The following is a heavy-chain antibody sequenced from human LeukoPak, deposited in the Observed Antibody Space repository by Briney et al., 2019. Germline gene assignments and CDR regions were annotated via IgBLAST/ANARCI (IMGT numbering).Heavy chain of an antibody. V-gene: IGHV4-34*01. Sequence: SETLSLTCAVDGGSFSCYYWSWIRQPPGKGLEWIGEINHSGSTNYNPSLKSRVTISVDTSKNQFSLKLSSVTAADTAVYYCARGRPDCSSTSCLTLAYNWFDPWGQGTLVTVSS. CDR2: INHSGST. J-gene: IGHJ5*02. D-gene: IGHD2-2*01. CDR1: GGSFSCYY. CDR3: ARGRPDCSSTSCLTLAYNWFDP.